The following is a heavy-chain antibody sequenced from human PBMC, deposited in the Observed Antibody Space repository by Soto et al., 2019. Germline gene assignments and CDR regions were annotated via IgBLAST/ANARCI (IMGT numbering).Heavy chain of an antibody. J-gene: IGHJ6*02. Sequence: SETLSLTCTVSGGPISSYYWSWIRQPPGKGLEWIGYIYYSGSTNYNPSLKSRVTISVDTSKNQFSLKLSSVTAADTAVYYCARERCSGGSCEYYYGMDVWGQGTTVTVS. CDR1: GGPISSYY. V-gene: IGHV4-59*01. D-gene: IGHD2-15*01. CDR2: IYYSGST. CDR3: ARERCSGGSCEYYYGMDV.